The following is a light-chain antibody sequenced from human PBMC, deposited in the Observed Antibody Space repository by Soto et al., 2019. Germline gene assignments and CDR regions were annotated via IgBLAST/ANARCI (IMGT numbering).Light chain of an antibody. Sequence: DVLMTQSPDSLAVSLGERATINSKSSQSVLYSSNNNNYLAWYQQKPGQPPKLLIYWASTRESGVPDRFSGSGSGTDFTLTISSLQAEDVAVYYCQQYYSSPLTFGGGTKVDIK. CDR1: QSVLYSSNNNNY. CDR2: WAS. J-gene: IGKJ4*01. V-gene: IGKV4-1*01. CDR3: QQYYSSPLT.